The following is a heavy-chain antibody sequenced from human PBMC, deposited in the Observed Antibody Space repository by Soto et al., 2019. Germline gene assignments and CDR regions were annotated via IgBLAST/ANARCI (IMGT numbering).Heavy chain of an antibody. CDR3: ARMSSSGWYPRRTFDY. Sequence: SETLSLTCTVSGGSISSYYWSWIRQPPGKGLEWIGYIYYSGSTNYNPSLKSRVTISVDTSKNQFSLKLSSVTAADTAVYYCARMSSSGWYPRRTFDYWGQGTLVTVSS. CDR2: IYYSGST. CDR1: GGSISSYY. V-gene: IGHV4-59*01. J-gene: IGHJ4*02. D-gene: IGHD6-19*01.